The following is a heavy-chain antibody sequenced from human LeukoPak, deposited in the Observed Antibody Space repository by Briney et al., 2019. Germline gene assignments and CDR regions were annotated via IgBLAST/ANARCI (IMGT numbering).Heavy chain of an antibody. Sequence: GGSLRLSCAASGFTFSNYWMSWVRQAPGKGLEWVANIKKDGSEIYYVDSVKGRFTISRDNAKNSLCLQMNSLRAEDTAVYYCAGGAVFHSGVFDFWGQGTLVTVSS. CDR2: IKKDGSEI. V-gene: IGHV3-7*01. J-gene: IGHJ4*02. CDR1: GFTFSNYW. CDR3: AGGAVFHSGVFDF. D-gene: IGHD1-26*01.